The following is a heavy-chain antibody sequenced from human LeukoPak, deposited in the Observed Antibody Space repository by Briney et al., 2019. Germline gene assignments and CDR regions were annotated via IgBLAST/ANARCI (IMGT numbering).Heavy chain of an antibody. J-gene: IGHJ4*02. Sequence: GGSLRLSCAASGFTFSSYSMNWVRQAPGKGLEWVSSISSSSSYIYYADSVKGRFTISRDNAKNSLYLQMNSLRAEDTAVYCCARLRGGSGSYIDYWGQGTLVTVSS. CDR2: ISSSSSYI. CDR1: GFTFSSYS. D-gene: IGHD3-10*01. V-gene: IGHV3-21*01. CDR3: ARLRGGSGSYIDY.